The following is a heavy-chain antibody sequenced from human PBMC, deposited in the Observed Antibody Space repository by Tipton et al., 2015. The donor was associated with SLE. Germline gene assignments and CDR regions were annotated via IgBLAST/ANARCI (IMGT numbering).Heavy chain of an antibody. D-gene: IGHD1-26*01. Sequence: QLVQSGAEVKKPGASVKVSCKASGYTFTSYYIHWVRQAPGQGLEWMGIINPSGGLTTYAQKFQGRVTMTRDTSTNTVYMELSSLRSDDTAVYSRARTLGAIAHTVYDAFDIWGQGKMVTVSS. CDR1: GYTFTSYY. V-gene: IGHV1-46*01. CDR3: ARTLGAIAHTVYDAFDI. J-gene: IGHJ3*02. CDR2: INPSGGLT.